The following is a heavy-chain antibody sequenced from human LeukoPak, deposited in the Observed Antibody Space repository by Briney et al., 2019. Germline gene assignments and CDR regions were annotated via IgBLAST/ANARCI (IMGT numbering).Heavy chain of an antibody. Sequence: ASVKVSCKASGYTFTNYGITWVRQAPGQGLEWMGWISASNGDTHYSEKFQDRITVTTDTSTSTAYMELRSLVSDDTAVYYCARDRGYYGMDVWGQGTTVTVSS. CDR1: GYTFTNYG. V-gene: IGHV1-18*01. CDR2: ISASNGDT. CDR3: ARDRGYYGMDV. D-gene: IGHD3-10*01. J-gene: IGHJ6*02.